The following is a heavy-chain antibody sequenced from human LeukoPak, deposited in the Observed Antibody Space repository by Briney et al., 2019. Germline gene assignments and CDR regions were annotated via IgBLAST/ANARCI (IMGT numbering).Heavy chain of an antibody. D-gene: IGHD6-13*01. CDR1: GFTFSSYA. J-gene: IGHJ4*02. V-gene: IGHV3-30*04. Sequence: GRSLRLSCAASGFTFSSYAMHWVRQAPGKGLEWVAVISYDGSNKYYADSVKGRFTISRDNSKNTLYLQMNSLRAEDTAVYYCAGGYSSSWYEDPAEDYWGQGTLVTVSS. CDR2: ISYDGSNK. CDR3: AGGYSSSWYEDPAEDY.